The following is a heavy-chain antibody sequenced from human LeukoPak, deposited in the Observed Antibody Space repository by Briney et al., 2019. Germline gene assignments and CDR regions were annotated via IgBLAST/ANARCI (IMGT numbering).Heavy chain of an antibody. CDR3: ARDLAHGSGSYYISPYYYYMDV. Sequence: ASVKASCKPSGYTFTGYYIHWVRQAPGQGLEWMGWINPSSGGTNYPQNFQGRVTMTRDTSISTAYMELSRLRSDDTAVYYCARDLAHGSGSYYISPYYYYMDVWGKGTTVTISS. CDR2: INPSSGGT. D-gene: IGHD3-10*01. J-gene: IGHJ6*03. CDR1: GYTFTGYY. V-gene: IGHV1-2*02.